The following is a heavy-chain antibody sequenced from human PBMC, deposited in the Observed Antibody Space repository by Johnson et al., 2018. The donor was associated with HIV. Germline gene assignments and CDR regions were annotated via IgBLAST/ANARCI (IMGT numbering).Heavy chain of an antibody. CDR2: ISYDGTNK. CDR1: GFTFSNYG. D-gene: IGHD3-22*01. Sequence: QVQLVESGGGVVQPGRSLRLSCAASGFTFSNYGMHWVRQAPGKGLEWVAVISYDGTNKYYADSVKGRFTITRDNSKNTLYLQMNSLRAEDSAVFYCVRGEYYYPSSTDYYGALDIWGQGTMVTVSS. J-gene: IGHJ3*02. CDR3: VRGEYYYPSSTDYYGALDI. V-gene: IGHV3-30*03.